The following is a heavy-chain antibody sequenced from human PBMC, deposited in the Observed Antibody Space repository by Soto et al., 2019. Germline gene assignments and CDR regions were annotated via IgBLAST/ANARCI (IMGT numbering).Heavy chain of an antibody. D-gene: IGHD2-8*01. CDR1: GFTFSSYG. V-gene: IGHV3-33*01. CDR2: IWYDGSNK. J-gene: IGHJ6*02. Sequence: GGSLRLSCAASGFTFSSYGMHWVRQAPGKGLEWVAVIWYDGSNKYYADSVKGRFTISRDNSKNTLYLQMNSLRAEDTAVYYCAREGAGVEGPLYGMDVWGQGTTVTVSS. CDR3: AREGAGVEGPLYGMDV.